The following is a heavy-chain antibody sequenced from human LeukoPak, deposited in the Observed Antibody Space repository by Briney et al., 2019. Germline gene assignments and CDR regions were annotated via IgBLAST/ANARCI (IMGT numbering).Heavy chain of an antibody. V-gene: IGHV3-23*01. Sequence: GGSLRLSCAASGFTFSSYAMSWVRQAPGKGLEWVSAISGSGGSTYYADSVKGRFTISRDNSKNTLYLQMNSLRAEDTAVYYCAKLSERLANSGTGTHFDYWGQGTLVTVSS. CDR1: GFTFSSYA. D-gene: IGHD1-14*01. CDR3: AKLSERLANSGTGTHFDY. CDR2: ISGSGGST. J-gene: IGHJ4*02.